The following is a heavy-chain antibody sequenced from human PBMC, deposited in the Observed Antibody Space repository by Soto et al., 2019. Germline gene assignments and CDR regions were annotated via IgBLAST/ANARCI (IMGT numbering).Heavy chain of an antibody. CDR1: GGSISNYY. V-gene: IGHV4-59*12. D-gene: IGHD2-15*01. CDR2: IYYTGST. Sequence: SETLSLTCTVSGGSISNYYWSWIRQPPGMGLEWIGYIYYTGSTNYNPSLKSRVTISVDTSKNQFSLKLNSVTAADTAVYYCARDRSASTSFNYYFDSWGPGTLVTVSS. CDR3: ARDRSASTSFNYYFDS. J-gene: IGHJ4*02.